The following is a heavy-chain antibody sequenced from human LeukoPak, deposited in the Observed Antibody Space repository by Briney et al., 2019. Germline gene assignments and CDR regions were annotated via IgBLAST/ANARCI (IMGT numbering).Heavy chain of an antibody. J-gene: IGHJ6*03. V-gene: IGHV1-69*06. CDR1: GGTFSSYA. CDR2: IIPIFGTA. Sequence: ASVKVSCRASGGTFSSYAISWVRQAPGQGLEWMGGIIPIFGTANYAQKFRGRVTITADKSTSTAYMELSSLRSEDTAVYYCAXXXXXCGGDCSFDYYYYYMDVWGKGTTVTVSS. CDR3: AXXXXXCGGDCSFDYYYYYMDV. D-gene: IGHD2-21*02.